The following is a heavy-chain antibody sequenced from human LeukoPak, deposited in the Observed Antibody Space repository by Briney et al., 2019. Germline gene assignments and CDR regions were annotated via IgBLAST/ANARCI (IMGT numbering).Heavy chain of an antibody. D-gene: IGHD3-22*01. V-gene: IGHV1-2*02. CDR2: INPNSGGT. CDR3: ARSAALYYYDSSGYYYDY. J-gene: IGHJ4*02. CDR1: GYTFTGYY. Sequence: ASVKVSCKASGYTFTGYYMRWVRQAPGQGLEWMGWINPNSGGTNYAQKFQGRVTMTRDTSISTAYMELSRLRSDDTAVYYCARSAALYYYDSSGYYYDYWGQGTLVTVSS.